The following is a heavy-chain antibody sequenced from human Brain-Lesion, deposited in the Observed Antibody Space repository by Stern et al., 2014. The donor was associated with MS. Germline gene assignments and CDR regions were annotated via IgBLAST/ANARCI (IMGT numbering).Heavy chain of an antibody. CDR3: ASGYRIFDY. Sequence: QVQLQESGPGLVKPSQTLSLTCTVSGGSISSGSDYWSWIRQPVGKGLEWIGRIHHSGSAFYTPSLKSRVTISTDTSMNQFSLELNSATAADTAIYYCASGYRIFDYWGQGIVVTVSS. D-gene: IGHD5-18*01. V-gene: IGHV4-61*02. CDR1: GGSISSGSDY. CDR2: IHHSGSA. J-gene: IGHJ4*02.